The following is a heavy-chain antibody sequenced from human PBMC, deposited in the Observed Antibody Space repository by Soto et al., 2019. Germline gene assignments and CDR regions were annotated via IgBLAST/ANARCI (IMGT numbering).Heavy chain of an antibody. J-gene: IGHJ4*02. D-gene: IGHD2-21*02. V-gene: IGHV4-30-4*01. CDR1: GGSIKSGDYY. CDR2: IYYSANT. CDR3: ARGPCGGDCYPPDS. Sequence: SETLSLTCTVSGGSIKSGDYYWTWIRQPPGRGLEFIGYIYYSANTYYNPSLKSRVTISVDTSKNHLSLKLSSVTAADTAVYYCARGPCGGDCYPPDSWGQGTLVTFSS.